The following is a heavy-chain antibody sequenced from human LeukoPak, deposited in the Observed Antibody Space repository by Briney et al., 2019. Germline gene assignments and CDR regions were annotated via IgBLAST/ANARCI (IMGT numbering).Heavy chain of an antibody. CDR3: AGQNWDREWVDDY. CDR1: GFTFSSYS. V-gene: IGHV3-21*01. CDR2: ISSSSSYI. J-gene: IGHJ4*02. Sequence: GGSLRLSCAASGFTFSSYSMNWVRQAPGKGLEWVSSISSSSSYIYYADSVKGRFTISRDNAKNSLYLQMNSLRAEDTAVYYCAGQNWDREWVDDYWDQGTLDTVSS. D-gene: IGHD7-27*01.